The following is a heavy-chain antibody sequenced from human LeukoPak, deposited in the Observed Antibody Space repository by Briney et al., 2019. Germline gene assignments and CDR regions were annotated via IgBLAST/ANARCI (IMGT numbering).Heavy chain of an antibody. CDR2: IYYTGSV. CDR3: ARELNFALDS. J-gene: IGHJ4*02. Sequence: SETLSLTCSVSGGSVKTYYWSWIRQPPGKGLEWIGYIYYTGSVNYNPSLKSRVTISVDTSKNQFSMNLISAIAADTAVYYCARELNFALDSWGPGTLVTVSS. V-gene: IGHV4-59*02. CDR1: GGSVKTYY.